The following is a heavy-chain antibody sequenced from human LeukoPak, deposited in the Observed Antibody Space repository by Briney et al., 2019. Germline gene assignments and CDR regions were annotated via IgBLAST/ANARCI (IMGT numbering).Heavy chain of an antibody. V-gene: IGHV4-61*02. Sequence: PSETLSLTCTVSGGSISSGSYYWRWIRQPAGKGLEWIGRIYTSGSTNYNPSLKSRVTISVDMSKTQFSLKLSSVTAADTAVYYCASHYGSGSFYSPFDYWGQGTLVTVSS. CDR2: IYTSGST. J-gene: IGHJ4*02. CDR1: GGSISSGSYY. CDR3: ASHYGSGSFYSPFDY. D-gene: IGHD3-10*01.